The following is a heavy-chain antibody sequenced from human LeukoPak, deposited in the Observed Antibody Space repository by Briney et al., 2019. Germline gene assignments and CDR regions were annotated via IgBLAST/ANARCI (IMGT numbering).Heavy chain of an antibody. Sequence: SETLSLTCTVSGGSISSSSYYWSWIRQPPGKGLEWIGYIYYSGSTNYNPSLKSRVTISVDTSKNQFSLKLSSVTAADTAVYYCASRPIAVAAPFDYWGQGTLVTVSS. CDR1: GGSISSSSYY. V-gene: IGHV4-61*01. J-gene: IGHJ4*02. CDR2: IYYSGST. CDR3: ASRPIAVAAPFDY. D-gene: IGHD6-19*01.